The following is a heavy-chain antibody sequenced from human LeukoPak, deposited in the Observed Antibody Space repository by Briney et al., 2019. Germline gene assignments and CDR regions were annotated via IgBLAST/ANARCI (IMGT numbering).Heavy chain of an antibody. CDR3: ARDPPGSGSQLHFEY. CDR1: GFTFSSYS. J-gene: IGHJ4*02. D-gene: IGHD5-12*01. CDR2: ISGSLTHI. V-gene: IGHV3-21*01. Sequence: PWGSLRLSCVASGFTFSSYSMNWIRQAPGKGLEWVSSISGSLTHIYYADSLKGRFTVSRDNAKNSLYLQMNTLRAEDTAVYYCARDPPGSGSQLHFEYWGQGTVVTVSS.